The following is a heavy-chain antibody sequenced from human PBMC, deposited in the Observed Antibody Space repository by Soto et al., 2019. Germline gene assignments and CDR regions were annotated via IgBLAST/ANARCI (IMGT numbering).Heavy chain of an antibody. D-gene: IGHD3-10*02. CDR1: GGTISSYY. CDR2: IYTSGRT. V-gene: IGHV4-4*07. J-gene: IGHJ3*02. Sequence: SETLSLTCTVSGGTISSYYWSWIRQPTGKGLEWVVRIYTSGRTNYNPSLKSRVTMSVDTSKNQVSLKLSSVTAADTAVYYCARGSPADVTAFDIWGQGTLVTVSS. CDR3: ARGSPADVTAFDI.